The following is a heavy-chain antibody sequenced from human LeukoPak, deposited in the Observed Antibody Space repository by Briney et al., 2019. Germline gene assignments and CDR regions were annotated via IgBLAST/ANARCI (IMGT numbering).Heavy chain of an antibody. D-gene: IGHD6-19*01. J-gene: IGHJ4*02. CDR2: ISSNGGST. Sequence: PGGSLRLSCAASGFTFSSYAMHWVRQAPGKGLEYVSAISSNGGSTYYANSVKGRFTISRDNSKNTLYLQMNSLRAEDTAVYYCASGSGWVFEYWGQGTLVTVSS. CDR3: ASGSGWVFEY. V-gene: IGHV3-64*01. CDR1: GFTFSSYA.